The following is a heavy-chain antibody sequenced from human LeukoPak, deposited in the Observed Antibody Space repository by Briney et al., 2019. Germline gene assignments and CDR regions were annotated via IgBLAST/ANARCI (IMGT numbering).Heavy chain of an antibody. J-gene: IGHJ4*02. CDR3: ARDPGIAVAGTLGSY. CDR1: GYTFTGYY. Sequence: GASVKVSCKASGYTFTGYYMHWVRQAPGQGLEWMGWINPNSGGTNYAQKFQSRVTMTRDTSISTAYMELSRLRSDDTAVYYCARDPGIAVAGTLGSYWGQGTLVTVSS. CDR2: INPNSGGT. D-gene: IGHD6-19*01. V-gene: IGHV1-2*02.